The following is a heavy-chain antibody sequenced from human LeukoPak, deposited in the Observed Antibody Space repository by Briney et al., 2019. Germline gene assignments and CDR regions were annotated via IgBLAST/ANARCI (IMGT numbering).Heavy chain of an antibody. Sequence: PGGSLRLSCAASGFTFSSYAMSWVRQAPGKGLEWASAISGSGGSTYYADSVKGRFTISRDNSKNTLYLQMNSLRAEDTAVYYCAKDPGLWFGELWDNWFDPWGQGTLVTVSS. J-gene: IGHJ5*02. CDR2: ISGSGGST. D-gene: IGHD3-10*01. CDR1: GFTFSSYA. CDR3: AKDPGLWFGELWDNWFDP. V-gene: IGHV3-23*01.